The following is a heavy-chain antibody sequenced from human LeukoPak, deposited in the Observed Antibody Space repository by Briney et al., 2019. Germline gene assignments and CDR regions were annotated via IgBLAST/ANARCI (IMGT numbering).Heavy chain of an antibody. D-gene: IGHD2-2*02. Sequence: SETLSLTCTVSGGSISSSSYYWGWIRQPPGKGLEWIGSIYYSGSTYYNPSLKSRVTISVDTSKNQFSLKLSSVTAADTAVYYCARGSTQGNLGYCSSTSCYKGTYFDYWGQGTLVTVSS. CDR2: IYYSGST. CDR1: GGSISSSSYY. V-gene: IGHV4-39*07. J-gene: IGHJ4*02. CDR3: ARGSTQGNLGYCSSTSCYKGTYFDY.